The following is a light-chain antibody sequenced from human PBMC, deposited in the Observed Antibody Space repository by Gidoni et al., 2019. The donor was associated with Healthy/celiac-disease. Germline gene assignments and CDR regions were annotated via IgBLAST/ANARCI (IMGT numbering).Light chain of an antibody. J-gene: IGKJ4*01. Sequence: EIVLTQSPATLSLSPGERATLSCRASQSVSSYLAWYQQKPGQAPRRLIYDASNRATGIPARFSGSGSGTDFTLTISSLEPEDFAVYYCQQRSSAFGGGTKVEIK. V-gene: IGKV3-11*01. CDR3: QQRSSA. CDR1: QSVSSY. CDR2: DAS.